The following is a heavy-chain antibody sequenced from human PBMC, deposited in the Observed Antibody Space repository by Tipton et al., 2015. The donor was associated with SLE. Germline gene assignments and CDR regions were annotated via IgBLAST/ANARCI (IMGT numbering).Heavy chain of an antibody. D-gene: IGHD3-10*01. CDR2: MFSSGDT. V-gene: IGHV4-61*02. Sequence: TLSLTCTVSGASIKRGSYFWTWIRQPAGTGLEWIGRMFSSGDTNYNPSLKRRLTMSVDTSKNQFSLKLSSVTAADTAVYYCARGLAMVRGDSMDYWGQGTLVTVSS. CDR1: GASIKRGSYF. CDR3: ARGLAMVRGDSMDY. J-gene: IGHJ4*02.